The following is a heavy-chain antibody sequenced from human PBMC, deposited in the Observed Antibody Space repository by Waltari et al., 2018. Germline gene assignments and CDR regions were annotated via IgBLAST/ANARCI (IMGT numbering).Heavy chain of an antibody. J-gene: IGHJ4*02. V-gene: IGHV3-7*03. CDR3: SRALER. CDR1: GLSFRDSW. Sequence: VQVVESGGGLVLPGGSLSLSCAASGLSFRDSWIDWVRQAPGKGLEWLANMKGDGSEKYYVDSVKGRFIISRDNARNSLFLQLNSLTVEDTGIYYCSRALERWGQGVLVTVSS. CDR2: MKGDGSEK. D-gene: IGHD3-3*01.